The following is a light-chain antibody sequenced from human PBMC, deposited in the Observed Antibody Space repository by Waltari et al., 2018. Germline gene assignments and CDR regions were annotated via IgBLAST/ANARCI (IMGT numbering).Light chain of an antibody. Sequence: QSVLTQPPSASGTPGQRVTISCSGSSSNIGSNYVYWYQQLPGTAPKLLIYSNKQRPSGVPDRFSGSKSGTSASLAISGLRSEDEADYYCAAWDDSRNWVFGGGTKLTVL. J-gene: IGLJ3*02. V-gene: IGLV1-47*02. CDR1: SSNIGSNY. CDR3: AAWDDSRNWV. CDR2: SNK.